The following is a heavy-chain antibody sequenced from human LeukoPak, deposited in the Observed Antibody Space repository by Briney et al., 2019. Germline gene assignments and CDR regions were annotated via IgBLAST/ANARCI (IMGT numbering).Heavy chain of an antibody. J-gene: IGHJ6*02. D-gene: IGHD3-22*01. V-gene: IGHV1-46*01. Sequence: ASVKVSCKASGYTFTSYYMHWVRQAPGQGLEWMGIINPSGGSTSYAQKFQGRVTMTRDTSTSTVYMELSSLRSEDTAVYYCASETGAYYYDSYGMDVWGQGTTVTVSS. CDR1: GYTFTSYY. CDR2: INPSGGST. CDR3: ASETGAYYYDSYGMDV.